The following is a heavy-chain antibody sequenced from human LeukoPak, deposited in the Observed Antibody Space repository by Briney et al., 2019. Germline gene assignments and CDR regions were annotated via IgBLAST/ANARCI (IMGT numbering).Heavy chain of an antibody. J-gene: IGHJ4*02. CDR3: AREYCSGGSCYADY. V-gene: IGHV4-59*01. Sequence: PSETLSLTCTVSGGSISSYYWSWIRQPPGKGLEWIGYIYYSGSTNYNPSLKSRVTISVDTSKNQFSLKLSSVTAADTAVYYCAREYCSGGSCYADYWGQGTLLTVSS. CDR2: IYYSGST. D-gene: IGHD2-15*01. CDR1: GGSISSYY.